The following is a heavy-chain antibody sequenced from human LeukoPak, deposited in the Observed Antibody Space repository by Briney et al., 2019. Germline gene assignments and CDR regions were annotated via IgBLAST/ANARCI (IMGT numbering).Heavy chain of an antibody. CDR1: GFTFDDYA. D-gene: IGHD2-2*01. CDR2: ITWSGGII. J-gene: IGHJ3*02. Sequence: PGGSLRLSCVVSGFTFDDYAMHWVRQTPGKGLEWVSGITWSGGIIGYVDAVRGRFSISRDNARNSLYLEMNSLKTEDTALYYCVKDSEESTSLDAAFDMWGQGTMVTVSS. V-gene: IGHV3-9*01. CDR3: VKDSEESTSLDAAFDM.